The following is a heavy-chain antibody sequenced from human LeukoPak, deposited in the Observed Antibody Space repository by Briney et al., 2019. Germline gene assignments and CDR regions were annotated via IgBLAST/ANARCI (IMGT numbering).Heavy chain of an antibody. CDR3: AKSVPYWYFDL. CDR2: IYIDGAT. Sequence: GGSPRLSCAASGFTFSTYAMNWVRQAPGKGLEWVSSIYIDGATYYAESVKGRFTISRDNSKNTLYLQMNSLRAEDTAIYYCAKSVPYWYFDLWGRGTLITVSS. CDR1: GFTFSTYA. J-gene: IGHJ2*01. V-gene: IGHV3-23*01.